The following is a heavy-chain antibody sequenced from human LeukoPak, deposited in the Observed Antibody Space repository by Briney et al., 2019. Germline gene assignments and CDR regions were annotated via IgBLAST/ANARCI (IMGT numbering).Heavy chain of an antibody. Sequence: GGSLRLSCAASGFTFSSYSMNWVRQAPGKGLEWVSSISSSSSSIYYADSVKGRFTISRDNAKTSLYLQMNSLRAEDTAVYYCARHLSGITGYTYGRGIDYWGQGTLVTVSS. J-gene: IGHJ4*02. CDR1: GFTFSSYS. CDR3: ARHLSGITGYTYGRGIDY. V-gene: IGHV3-21*01. CDR2: ISSSSSSI. D-gene: IGHD5-18*01.